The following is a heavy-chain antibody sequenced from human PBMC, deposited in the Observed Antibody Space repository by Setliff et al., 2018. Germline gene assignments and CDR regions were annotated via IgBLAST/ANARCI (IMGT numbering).Heavy chain of an antibody. J-gene: IGHJ6*02. CDR1: GYTLTELS. CDR2: FDPEEGET. CDR3: ATFLPRRPTMRYGMNV. D-gene: IGHD1-1*01. Sequence: ASVKVSCKVSGYTLTELSRHWVRQAPGKGLEWMGGFDPEEGETIYAQKFQGRVTMTEDTSTDTAYMELSSLRSEDTAVYYCATFLPRRPTMRYGMNVWGQGTTVTVSS. V-gene: IGHV1-24*01.